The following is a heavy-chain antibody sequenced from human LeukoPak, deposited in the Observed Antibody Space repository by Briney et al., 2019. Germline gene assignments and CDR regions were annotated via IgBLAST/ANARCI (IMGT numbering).Heavy chain of an antibody. Sequence: PSETLSLTCTVSGGSISSYYWSWIRQPAGKGLEWIGRIYTSGSTNYNPSLKSRVTMSVDTSKNQFSLQLNSVTPEDTAVYYCARDLFDSSSWYGRGLDYWGQGTLVTVSS. J-gene: IGHJ4*02. CDR3: ARDLFDSSSWYGRGLDY. CDR1: GGSISSYY. D-gene: IGHD6-13*01. CDR2: IYTSGST. V-gene: IGHV4-4*07.